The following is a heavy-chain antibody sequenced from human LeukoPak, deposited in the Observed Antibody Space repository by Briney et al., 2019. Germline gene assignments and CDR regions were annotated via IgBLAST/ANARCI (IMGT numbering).Heavy chain of an antibody. Sequence: RGSLRLSCSASGFTFSSFGMHWVRQAPGKGLEYVSSIGTNGGSIVYADSVRGRFTISRDNSKNTLYLQMSSLRAEDTAVYFCVKASEYYDYWGQGTLVTVSS. CDR2: IGTNGGSI. J-gene: IGHJ4*02. CDR1: GFTFSSFG. CDR3: VKASEYYDY. V-gene: IGHV3-64D*06. D-gene: IGHD3-10*01.